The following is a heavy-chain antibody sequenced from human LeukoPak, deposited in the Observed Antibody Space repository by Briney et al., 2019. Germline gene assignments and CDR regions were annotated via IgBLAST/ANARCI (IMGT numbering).Heavy chain of an antibody. Sequence: TGTSLRLSCAASGFTFSSCGMNWVRQAPGKGLEWISYISSSSSTIYYADSVKGRFTISRDNAKNSLYLQMNSLRAEDTAMYYCARTLTFGGVIVSASLDYWGLGILVTVSS. J-gene: IGHJ4*02. V-gene: IGHV3-48*04. CDR1: GFTFSSCG. D-gene: IGHD3-16*02. CDR3: ARTLTFGGVIVSASLDY. CDR2: ISSSSSTI.